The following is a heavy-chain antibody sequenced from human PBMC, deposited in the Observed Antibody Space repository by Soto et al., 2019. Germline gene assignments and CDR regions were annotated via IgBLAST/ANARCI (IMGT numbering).Heavy chain of an antibody. V-gene: IGHV4-59*01. J-gene: IGHJ6*04. CDR1: GAPITINY. Sequence: SETLSLTCTVSGAPITINYWSWIRQAPGKGLEWIGYIYYSGSTTYNPSLKSRVTMSADTSKDQFSLKLNSVTAADTAVYYCARDAGGTYDQWGNCTTVTVSS. CDR3: ARDAGGTYDQ. D-gene: IGHD2-15*01. CDR2: IYYSGST.